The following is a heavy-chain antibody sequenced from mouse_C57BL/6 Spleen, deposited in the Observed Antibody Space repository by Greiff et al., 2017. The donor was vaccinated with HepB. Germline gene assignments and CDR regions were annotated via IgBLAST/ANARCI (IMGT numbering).Heavy chain of an antibody. J-gene: IGHJ2*01. D-gene: IGHD2-3*01. CDR1: GYTFTDYY. V-gene: IGHV1-76*01. CDR2: IYPGSGNT. CDR3: ARGEGYYLLFDY. Sequence: QVHVKQSGAELVRPGASVKLSCKASGYTFTDYYINWVKQRPGQGLEWIARIYPGSGNTYYNEKFKGKATLTAEKSSSTAYMQLSSLTSEDSAVYFCARGEGYYLLFDYWGQGTTLTVSS.